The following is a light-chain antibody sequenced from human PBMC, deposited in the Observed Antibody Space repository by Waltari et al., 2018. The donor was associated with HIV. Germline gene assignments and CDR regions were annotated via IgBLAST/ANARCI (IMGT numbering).Light chain of an antibody. CDR2: DNN. J-gene: IGLJ2*01. CDR3: GTWDSSLSAYVV. V-gene: IGLV1-51*01. Sequence: QSVLTQPPSVSAAPGQKVTISSSGRRSNIGSNYVSWHQPLPGTAPKLLIYDNNKRPSGIPDRFSGSKSGTSATLGITGLQTGDEADYYCGTWDSSLSAYVVFGGGTKLTVL. CDR1: RSNIGSNY.